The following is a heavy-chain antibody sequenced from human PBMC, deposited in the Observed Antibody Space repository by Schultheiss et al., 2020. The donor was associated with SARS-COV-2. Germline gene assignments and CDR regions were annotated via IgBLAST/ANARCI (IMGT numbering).Heavy chain of an antibody. D-gene: IGHD3-3*01. CDR2: ISSSGSTI. CDR3: ARDTYTIFGVVTSYYFDY. V-gene: IGHV3-48*03. CDR1: GFTFSSYE. Sequence: GGSLRLSCAASGFTFSSYEMNWVRQAPGKGLEWVSYISSSGSTIYYADSVKGRFTISRDNAKNSLYLQMNSLRAEDTAVYYCARDTYTIFGVVTSYYFDYWGQGTLVTVSS. J-gene: IGHJ4*02.